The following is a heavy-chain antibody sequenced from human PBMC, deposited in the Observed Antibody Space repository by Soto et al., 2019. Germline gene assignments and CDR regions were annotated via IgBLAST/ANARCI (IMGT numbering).Heavy chain of an antibody. CDR3: ARGRGRYSSGWSWFDP. D-gene: IGHD6-19*01. Sequence: SDSLSLSCGVSGGTIRSPDWWTWVRQPPGKGLEWIGEIFQSGSTNYTPSLESRVTISVDKSKNQFSLTLTSVTAADTAVYFCARGRGRYSSGWSWFDPWGQGILVTV. V-gene: IGHV4-4*02. CDR2: IFQSGST. J-gene: IGHJ5*02. CDR1: GGTIRSPDW.